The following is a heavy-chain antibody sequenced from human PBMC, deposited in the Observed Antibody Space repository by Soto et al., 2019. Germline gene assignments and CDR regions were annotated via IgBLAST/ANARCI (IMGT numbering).Heavy chain of an antibody. CDR2: ISWNSGSI. CDR3: ARTTVVTGCFDY. D-gene: IGHD4-17*01. CDR1: GFTFDDYA. V-gene: IGHV3-9*01. J-gene: IGHJ4*02. Sequence: DVQLVESGGGLVQPGRSLRLSCAASGFTFDDYAMHWVRQAPGKGLEWVSGISWNSGSIGYADSVKGRFTISRDNAKNSLYLQMNSLRAEDTALYYCARTTVVTGCFDYWGQGTLVTVSS.